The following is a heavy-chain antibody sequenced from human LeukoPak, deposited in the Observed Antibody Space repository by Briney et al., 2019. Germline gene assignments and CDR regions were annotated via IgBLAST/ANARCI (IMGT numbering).Heavy chain of an antibody. J-gene: IGHJ6*04. V-gene: IGHV3-21*01. CDR2: ISSSSSYI. CDR1: GFTFSSYS. D-gene: IGHD2-2*01. Sequence: GGSLRLSCAASGFTFSSYSMNWVRQAPGKGLEWVSSISSSSSYIYYADSVKGRFTISRDNAKNSLYLQMNSLRAEDTAVYYCARGPGYCSSTSCPYGMDVWGKGTTVTVSS. CDR3: ARGPGYCSSTSCPYGMDV.